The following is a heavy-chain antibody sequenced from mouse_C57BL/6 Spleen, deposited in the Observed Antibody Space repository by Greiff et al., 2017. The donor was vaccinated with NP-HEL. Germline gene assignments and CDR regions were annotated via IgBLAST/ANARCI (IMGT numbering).Heavy chain of an antibody. CDR2: ISDGGSYT. Sequence: EVMLVESGGGLVKPGGSLKLSCAASGFTFSSYAMSWVRQTPEKRLEWVATISDGGSYTYYPDNVKGRFTISRDNAKNNLYLQMSHLKSEDTAMYYCARVDGRDPFDYWGQGTTLTVSS. J-gene: IGHJ2*01. CDR3: ARVDGRDPFDY. V-gene: IGHV5-4*03. CDR1: GFTFSSYA. D-gene: IGHD1-1*01.